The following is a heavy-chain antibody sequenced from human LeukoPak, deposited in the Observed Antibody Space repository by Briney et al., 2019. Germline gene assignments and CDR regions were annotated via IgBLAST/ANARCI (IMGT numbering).Heavy chain of an antibody. J-gene: IGHJ4*02. Sequence: SETLSLTCTVSGGSISSYYWGWIRQPPGKGLEWIGSIYYSGSTYYNPSLKSRVTISVDTSKNQFSLKLSSVTAADTAVYYCAREGTSITIFGVVAYWGQGTLVTVSS. CDR1: GGSISSYY. CDR3: AREGTSITIFGVVAY. CDR2: IYYSGST. D-gene: IGHD3-3*01. V-gene: IGHV4-39*02.